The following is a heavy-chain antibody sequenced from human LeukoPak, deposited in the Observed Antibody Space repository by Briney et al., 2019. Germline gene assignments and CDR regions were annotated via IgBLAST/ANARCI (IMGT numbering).Heavy chain of an antibody. D-gene: IGHD3-10*01. CDR1: GFTFSSYA. Sequence: GRSLRLSCAASGFTFSSYAMHWVRQAPDKGLEWVAVISYDGSNKYYADSVKGRFTISRDNSKNTLYLQMNSLRAEDTAVYYCASNELMMVRGVIPGGYWGQGTLVTVSS. J-gene: IGHJ4*02. CDR2: ISYDGSNK. CDR3: ASNELMMVRGVIPGGY. V-gene: IGHV3-30-3*01.